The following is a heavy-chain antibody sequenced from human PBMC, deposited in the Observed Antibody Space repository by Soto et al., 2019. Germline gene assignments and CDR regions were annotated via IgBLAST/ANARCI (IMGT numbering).Heavy chain of an antibody. V-gene: IGHV3-30*18. D-gene: IGHD3-22*01. CDR2: ISSGGGLK. Sequence: GGSLRLSCAASGFTFSSFGMHWVRQAPGKGLEWVAVISSGGGLKYDADSVKGRFTISRDNSKNTLYLQMNSLRAEDTAIYYCAKETHSNGYGSYFDYWGQGVLVTVSS. CDR3: AKETHSNGYGSYFDY. CDR1: GFTFSSFG. J-gene: IGHJ4*02.